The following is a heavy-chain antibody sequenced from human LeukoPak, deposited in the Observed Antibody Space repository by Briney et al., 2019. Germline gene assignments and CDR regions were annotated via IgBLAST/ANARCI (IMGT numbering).Heavy chain of an antibody. CDR2: ISGSGGST. V-gene: IGHV3-23*01. Sequence: GGSLRLSCAASGFTFSSYAMSWVRQAPGKGLEWVSAISGSGGSTYYEDSVKGRFTISRDNSKNTLYLQMNSLRAEDTAVYYCAKDIYYYGSGSYYTLYYYYYGMDVWGQGTTVTVSS. J-gene: IGHJ6*02. CDR1: GFTFSSYA. D-gene: IGHD3-10*01. CDR3: AKDIYYYGSGSYYTLYYYYYGMDV.